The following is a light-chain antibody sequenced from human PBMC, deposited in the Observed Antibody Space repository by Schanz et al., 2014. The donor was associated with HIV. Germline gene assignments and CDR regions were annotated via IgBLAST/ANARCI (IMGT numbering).Light chain of an antibody. Sequence: QSALTQSPSVSGSPGQSVTISCTGTSSDIGTYNRVSWYQQSPGTAPKLLIYEVSDRPSGIPDRFSGSKSGNTASLTISGLQAEDEADYYCSSYTSSSTCVFGTGTKLTVL. CDR3: SSYTSSSTCV. V-gene: IGLV2-18*02. CDR2: EVS. CDR1: SSDIGTYNR. J-gene: IGLJ1*01.